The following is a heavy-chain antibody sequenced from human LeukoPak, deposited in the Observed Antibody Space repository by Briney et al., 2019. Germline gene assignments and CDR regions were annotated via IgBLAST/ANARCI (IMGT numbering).Heavy chain of an antibody. Sequence: ASVKVSCKASGYTFTSYYMHWVRQAPGQGLEWMGWINPNSGGTNYAQKFQGRVTMTRDTSISTVYMELSRLRSDDTAVYYCARDTADGYKVFDYWGQGTLVTVSS. J-gene: IGHJ4*02. CDR2: INPNSGGT. V-gene: IGHV1-2*02. D-gene: IGHD5-24*01. CDR1: GYTFTSYY. CDR3: ARDTADGYKVFDY.